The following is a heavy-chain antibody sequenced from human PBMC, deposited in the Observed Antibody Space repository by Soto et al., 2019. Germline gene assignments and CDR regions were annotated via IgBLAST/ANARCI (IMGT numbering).Heavy chain of an antibody. D-gene: IGHD1-7*01. CDR3: ARASGRYITGTAWA. J-gene: IGHJ5*02. CDR2: ISYDGSNR. V-gene: IGHV3-30-3*01. Sequence: LRLSCAASGFTFSTYALHWVRQAPGKGLEWVAVISYDGSNREYADSVKGRFTISRDNSKNTLSLQMNSLRAEDTAVYYCARASGRYITGTAWAWGQGTLVTVSS. CDR1: GFTFSTYA.